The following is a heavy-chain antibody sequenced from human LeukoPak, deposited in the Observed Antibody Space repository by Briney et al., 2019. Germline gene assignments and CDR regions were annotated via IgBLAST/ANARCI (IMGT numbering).Heavy chain of an antibody. D-gene: IGHD3-16*01. CDR2: IHHSGDT. CDR3: ARSYASSGLDH. J-gene: IGHJ4*02. Sequence: SETLSLTCTVSGYSITSIYYWGWIRQPPGKGLEWIGSIHHSGDTAYNPSLKSRVTISIDTSKSQFSLKLSSVTAADTAVYYCARSYASSGLDHWGQGTLVTVSS. CDR1: GYSITSIYY. V-gene: IGHV4-38-2*02.